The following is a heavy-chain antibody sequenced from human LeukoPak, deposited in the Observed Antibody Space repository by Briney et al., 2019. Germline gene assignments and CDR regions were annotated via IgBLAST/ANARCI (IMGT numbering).Heavy chain of an antibody. D-gene: IGHD2-2*01. CDR3: ARDYCSSTSCLFDY. CDR1: GYTFTGYH. Sequence: ASVQVSCKASGYTFTGYHMHWVRQAPGQGLEWMGRINPNSGDTSYAQKFQGRVTMTRDTSISTAHVELSRLRSDDTAVYYCARDYCSSTSCLFDYWGQGTLVTVSS. J-gene: IGHJ4*02. V-gene: IGHV1-2*06. CDR2: INPNSGDT.